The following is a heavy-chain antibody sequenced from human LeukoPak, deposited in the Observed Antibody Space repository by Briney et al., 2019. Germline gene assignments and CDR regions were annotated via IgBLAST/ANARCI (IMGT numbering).Heavy chain of an antibody. CDR1: GFTFSDYA. CDR3: ARDTLDLSIWGGPNYYYYYMDV. CDR2: ISYDGSNK. J-gene: IGHJ6*03. V-gene: IGHV3-30*04. D-gene: IGHD3-16*01. Sequence: GGSLRLSCAASGFTFSDYAMHWVRQAPGKGLEWVTIISYDGSNKYYVDSVKGRFTISRDNSKNTLYLQMNSLRPEDTAVYYCARDTLDLSIWGGPNYYYYYMDVWGKGTTVTVSS.